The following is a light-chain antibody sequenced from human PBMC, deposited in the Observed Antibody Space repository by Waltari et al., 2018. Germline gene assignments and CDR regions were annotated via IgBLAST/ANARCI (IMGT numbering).Light chain of an antibody. V-gene: IGLV2-14*03. CDR2: DVS. J-gene: IGLJ2*01. CDR3: SSYISSSTLEL. Sequence: QSALTQPASVSGSPGQSITISCTGTSSDVGAYNYVSWYQQHPGKAPKIMIFDVSNRPSVVSNRFSGSKSGNTASLTISGLQAEDEADYYCSSYISSSTLELFGGGTSLTVL. CDR1: SSDVGAYNY.